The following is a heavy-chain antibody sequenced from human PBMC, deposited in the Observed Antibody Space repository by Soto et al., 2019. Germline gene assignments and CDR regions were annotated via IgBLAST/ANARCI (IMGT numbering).Heavy chain of an antibody. J-gene: IGHJ4*02. CDR1: GFLFKGYA. Sequence: GGSLRLSCAASGFLFKGYAISLVRQAPGKGLEWVSGISASGGRTYYADSVKGRLSVSRDNSNDTVFLQINRLRDEDTAIYYCARGSSTTPTFDGYLAYWRQGTVVTVSS. CDR2: ISASGGRT. V-gene: IGHV3-23*01. CDR3: ARGSSTTPTFDGYLAY. D-gene: IGHD3-16*01.